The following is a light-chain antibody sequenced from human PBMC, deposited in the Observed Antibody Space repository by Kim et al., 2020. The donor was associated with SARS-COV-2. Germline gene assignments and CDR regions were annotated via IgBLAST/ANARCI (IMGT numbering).Light chain of an antibody. CDR3: SSYTSTRRGV. V-gene: IGLV2-14*01. J-gene: IGLJ3*02. Sequence: QSALTQPASVSGSPGQSITISCTGTSSDIGDYNFVSWYQQHPGQAPRLLIYEVSNRPSGISYRFSGSKSGNTASLTISGLLPEDEAHYYCSSYTSTRRGVFGGGTKVTVL. CDR2: EVS. CDR1: SSDIGDYNF.